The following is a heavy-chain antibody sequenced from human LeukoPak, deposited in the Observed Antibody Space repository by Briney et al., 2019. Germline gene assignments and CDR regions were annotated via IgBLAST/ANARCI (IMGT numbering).Heavy chain of an antibody. CDR1: GFNFANHA. Sequence: GGSLRLSCAASGFNFANHAVSWVRQTAGKGLEWVSAISGGGDITYYADSVKGRFTISRDNSKDTLFLQMHSLRPGDTAVYYCVREDTPATANYWGQGTLVTSSS. CDR2: ISGGGDIT. J-gene: IGHJ4*02. D-gene: IGHD2-21*02. CDR3: VREDTPATANY. V-gene: IGHV3-23*01.